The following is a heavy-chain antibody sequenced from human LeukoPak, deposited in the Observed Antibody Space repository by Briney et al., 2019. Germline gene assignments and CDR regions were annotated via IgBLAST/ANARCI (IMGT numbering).Heavy chain of an antibody. Sequence: ASVKVSCKASGYTSTGYYMHWVRQAPGQGLEWMGWINPNSGGTNYAQKFQGRVTMTRDTSISTAYMELSRLRSDDTAVYYCARVSRLRYFDWLFGDYFDYWGQGTLVTVSS. CDR2: INPNSGGT. D-gene: IGHD3-9*01. V-gene: IGHV1-2*02. CDR3: ARVSRLRYFDWLFGDYFDY. CDR1: GYTSTGYY. J-gene: IGHJ4*02.